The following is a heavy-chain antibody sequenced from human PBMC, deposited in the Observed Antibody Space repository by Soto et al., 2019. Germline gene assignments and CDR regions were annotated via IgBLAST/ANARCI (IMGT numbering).Heavy chain of an antibody. Sequence: ASVKVSCKASGYTFTRYGISWVRQAPGQGLEWMGWISAYNGNTNYAQKLQGRVTMTTDTSTSTAYMELRSLRSDDTAVYYCARDRDYDILTGYPTFDYWGQGTLVTVSS. CDR1: GYTFTRYG. CDR3: ARDRDYDILTGYPTFDY. D-gene: IGHD3-9*01. CDR2: ISAYNGNT. V-gene: IGHV1-18*01. J-gene: IGHJ4*02.